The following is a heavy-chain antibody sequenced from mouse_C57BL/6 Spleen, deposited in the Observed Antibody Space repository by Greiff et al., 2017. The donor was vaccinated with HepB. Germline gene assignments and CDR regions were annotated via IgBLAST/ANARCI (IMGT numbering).Heavy chain of an antibody. CDR3: ARHQDYGNYRYAMDY. Sequence: EVQGVESGGDLVKPGGSLKLSCAASGFTFSSYGMSWVRQTPDKRLEWVATISSGGSYTYYPDSVKGRFTISRDNAKNTLYLQMSSLKSEDTAMYYCARHQDYGNYRYAMDYWGQGTSVTVSS. CDR2: ISSGGSYT. D-gene: IGHD2-1*01. V-gene: IGHV5-6*01. J-gene: IGHJ4*01. CDR1: GFTFSSYG.